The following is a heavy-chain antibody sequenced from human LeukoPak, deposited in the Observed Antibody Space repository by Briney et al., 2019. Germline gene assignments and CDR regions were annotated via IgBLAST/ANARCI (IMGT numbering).Heavy chain of an antibody. Sequence: ASVKVSCKASGYTFTSYDINWVRQATGQGLEWMGWMNPNSGNTGYAQKFQGRVTMTRNTSISTAYMELSSLSSEDTAVYYCVGMYSSGWYGDAFDIWGQGTMVTVSS. CDR1: GYTFTSYD. V-gene: IGHV1-8*01. D-gene: IGHD6-19*01. CDR3: VGMYSSGWYGDAFDI. J-gene: IGHJ3*02. CDR2: MNPNSGNT.